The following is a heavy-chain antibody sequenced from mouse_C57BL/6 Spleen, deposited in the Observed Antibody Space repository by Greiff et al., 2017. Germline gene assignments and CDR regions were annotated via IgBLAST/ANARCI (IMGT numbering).Heavy chain of an antibody. CDR1: GYTFTSYW. V-gene: IGHV1-64*01. CDR2: IHPNSGST. CDR3: ARTEAGGLDY. Sequence: QVQLQQPGAELVKPGASVKLSCKASGYTFTSYWMPWVKQRPGQGLEWIGMIHPNSGSTNYNEKFKSKATLTVDKSSSTAYMQLSSLTSEDSAVYYCARTEAGGLDYWGQGTTLTVSS. J-gene: IGHJ2*01. D-gene: IGHD3-1*01.